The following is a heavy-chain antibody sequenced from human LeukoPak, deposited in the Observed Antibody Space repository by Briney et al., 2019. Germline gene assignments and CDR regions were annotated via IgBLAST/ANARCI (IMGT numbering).Heavy chain of an antibody. CDR3: ARDHWGIVENGYDYFYYDMDV. V-gene: IGHV1-69*05. CDR2: VIPIYGTP. CDR1: GGSFSTSG. J-gene: IGHJ6*02. Sequence: SVKVSCKASGGSFSTSGFSWVRQAPGQGLEWMGGVIPIYGTPSYAQKFQGRVTITTDESTSTAYMELSSLRSEDTTVYYCARDHWGIVENGYDYFYYDMDVWGQGTTVTVSS. D-gene: IGHD7-27*01.